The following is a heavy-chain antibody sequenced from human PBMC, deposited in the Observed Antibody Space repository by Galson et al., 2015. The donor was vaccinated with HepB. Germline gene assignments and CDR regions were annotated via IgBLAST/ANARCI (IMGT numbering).Heavy chain of an antibody. Sequence: SLRLSCAASGFTFRRYWMNWVRQAPGKGLEWVANINQDGSEKYYVDSVEGRFTISRDNANNSLYLELSSLRAEDTALYCCARGNGDSHDYWGQGTLVTVSS. CDR3: ARGNGDSHDY. D-gene: IGHD4-17*01. CDR2: INQDGSEK. J-gene: IGHJ4*02. V-gene: IGHV3-7*03. CDR1: GFTFRRYW.